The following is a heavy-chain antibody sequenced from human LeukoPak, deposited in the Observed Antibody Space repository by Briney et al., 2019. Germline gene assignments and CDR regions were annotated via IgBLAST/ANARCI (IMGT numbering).Heavy chain of an antibody. Sequence: GGSLTLSCAASGFTFSRYSINWVPQAPGKGLEWVSYISSSSTYIYYADSVKGRFTISRDNSKNSVSLQMNSLRAEDTAVYYCARGAKSRAAVAVDYYYYGMDVWGQGATVTVSS. V-gene: IGHV3-21*01. CDR3: ARGAKSRAAVAVDYYYYGMDV. CDR2: ISSSSTYI. CDR1: GFTFSRYS. J-gene: IGHJ6*02. D-gene: IGHD6-19*01.